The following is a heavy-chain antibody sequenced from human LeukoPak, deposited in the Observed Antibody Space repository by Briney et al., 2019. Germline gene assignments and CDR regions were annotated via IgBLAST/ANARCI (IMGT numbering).Heavy chain of an antibody. V-gene: IGHV1-8*01. CDR1: GYTFTSYD. J-gene: IGHJ6*02. Sequence: ASVKVSCKASGYTFTSYDINWVRQATGQGLEWMGWMNPNSGNTGYAQKFQGRVTMTRNTSISTAYMELSSLRSEDTAVYYCAQSKAGYPSYYYYYYGMDVWGQGTTVTVSS. CDR2: MNPNSGNT. D-gene: IGHD3-16*02. CDR3: AQSKAGYPSYYYYYYGMDV.